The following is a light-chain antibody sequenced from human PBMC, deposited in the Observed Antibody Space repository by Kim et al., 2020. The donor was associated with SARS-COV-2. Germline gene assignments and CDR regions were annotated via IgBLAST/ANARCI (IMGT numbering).Light chain of an antibody. V-gene: IGKV1-12*01. J-gene: IGKJ1*01. CDR1: QGSWSW. CDR2: SAS. Sequence: AADGDTVTCPCRASQGSWSWLYWQQQKPGPAPMLLISSASSLQGPVPSRVSGSGSDTAFTLTIRRLHPVDFETYYCQQTNCSPRTFGQGTKVDIK. CDR3: QQTNCSPRT.